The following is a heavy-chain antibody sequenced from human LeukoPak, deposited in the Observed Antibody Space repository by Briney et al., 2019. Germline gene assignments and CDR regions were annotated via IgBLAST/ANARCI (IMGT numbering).Heavy chain of an antibody. Sequence: GESLKISCKGSGYSFTSYWIGWVRQMPGKGLEWMGIIYPGDSDTRYSPSFQGQVTISADKSISAAYLQWSSLKASDTAMYYCARGQRYCSGGSCSVVWFDPWGQGTLVTVSS. CDR2: IYPGDSDT. CDR3: ARGQRYCSGGSCSVVWFDP. CDR1: GYSFTSYW. J-gene: IGHJ5*02. D-gene: IGHD2-15*01. V-gene: IGHV5-51*01.